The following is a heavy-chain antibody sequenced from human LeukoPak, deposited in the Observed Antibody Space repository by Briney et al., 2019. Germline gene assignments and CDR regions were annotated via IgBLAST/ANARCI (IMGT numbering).Heavy chain of an antibody. CDR1: GFTFSSYS. CDR2: ISSSSSTT. CDR3: ARGAHYYYYYYMDV. Sequence: GGSLRLSCAASGFTFSSYSMNWVRQAPGKGLEWVSYISSSSSTTYYADSVKGRFTISRDNAKNTLYLQMNSLRAEDTAVYYCARGAHYYYYYYMDVWGKGTTVTVSS. V-gene: IGHV3-48*04. J-gene: IGHJ6*03.